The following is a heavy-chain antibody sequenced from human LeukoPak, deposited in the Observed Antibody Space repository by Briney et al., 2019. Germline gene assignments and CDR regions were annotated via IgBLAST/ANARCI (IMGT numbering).Heavy chain of an antibody. D-gene: IGHD3-10*01. V-gene: IGHV1-18*01. J-gene: IGHJ5*02. CDR2: ISAYNGDT. CDR1: GYTFTSYG. CDR3: ARDTLIRRGAGGNWFDP. Sequence: ASVKVSCKASGYTFTSYGISWVRQAPGQGLEWMGWISAYNGDTNYARKLQGRVTMTTDTSTSTAYMELRSLRSDDTAVYYCARDTLIRRGAGGNWFDPWRQGTLVTVSS.